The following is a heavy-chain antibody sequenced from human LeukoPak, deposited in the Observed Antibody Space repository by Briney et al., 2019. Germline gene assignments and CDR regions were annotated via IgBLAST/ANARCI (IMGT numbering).Heavy chain of an antibody. CDR2: IIGSGSST. CDR3: AKDRAQQLVLDF. J-gene: IGHJ4*02. V-gene: IGHV3-23*01. D-gene: IGHD6-13*01. CDR1: GFTFSNYW. Sequence: PGGSLRLSCVASGFTFSNYWMSWVRQAPGKGLEWVSAIIGSGSSTYYADSVKGRFTISRDNSKNTLFLQMNSLRAEDTAVYYCAKDRAQQLVLDFWGQGTLVTVSS.